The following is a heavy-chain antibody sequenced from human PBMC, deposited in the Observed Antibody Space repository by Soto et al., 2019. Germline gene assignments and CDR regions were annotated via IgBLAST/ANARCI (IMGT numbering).Heavy chain of an antibody. Sequence: QLQLQESGPGLVKPAEPLSLKCAVSGGSVSSGNYFWGWIRQPPRKGLVWLGNIYYNGDTYYSPFLKSRVTMSVDTGQTQFSLRLTSVCAADTGVYYCARRIIDNCNQGHAFAFWGQGRLVTVSS. CDR1: GGSVSSGNYF. V-gene: IGHV4-39*01. D-gene: IGHD1-20*01. J-gene: IGHJ3*01. CDR2: IYYNGDT. CDR3: ARRIIDNCNQGHAFAF.